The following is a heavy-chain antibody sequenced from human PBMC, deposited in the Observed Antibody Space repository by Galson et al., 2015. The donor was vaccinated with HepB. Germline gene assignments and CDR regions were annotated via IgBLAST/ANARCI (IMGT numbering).Heavy chain of an antibody. D-gene: IGHD2-15*01. CDR2: ISGSGGST. J-gene: IGHJ6*02. CDR1: GFTFSSYA. V-gene: IGHV3-23*01. CDR3: AKVLVVVAATPVYYYYGMDV. Sequence: SLRLSCAASGFTFSSYAMSWVRQAPGKGLEWVSAISGSGGSTYYADSVKGRFTISRDNSKNTLYLQMNSLRAEDTAVYYCAKVLVVVAATPVYYYYGMDVWGQGTTVTVS.